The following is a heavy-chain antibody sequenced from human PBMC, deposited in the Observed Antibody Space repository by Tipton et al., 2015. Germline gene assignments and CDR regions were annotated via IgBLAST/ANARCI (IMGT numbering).Heavy chain of an antibody. Sequence: TLSLTCTVSGASISSYYWTWIRQPPGKGLEWIGLIYYSGSTNYSPSLRSRVTISVDTSNNQFSLKLSSVTAADTAVYYCARFRFDYFDYWGHGTLVTVSS. D-gene: IGHD3-3*01. V-gene: IGHV4-59*01. J-gene: IGHJ4*01. CDR3: ARFRFDYFDY. CDR1: GASISSYY. CDR2: IYYSGST.